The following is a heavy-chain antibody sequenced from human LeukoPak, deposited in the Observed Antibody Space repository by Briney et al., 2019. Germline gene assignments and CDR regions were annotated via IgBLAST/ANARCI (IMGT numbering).Heavy chain of an antibody. V-gene: IGHV3-73*01. Sequence: GGSLRLSCVASGFTFSDSAIHWVRQSSGEGLEWIGHMDKETNLYATALAASVKGSFSVSRDDSQDTAYLHMNSLKTEDTALYYCTRDSGTYNWFDPWGQGTLVTVST. CDR2: MDKETNLYAT. D-gene: IGHD1-26*01. CDR1: GFTFSDSA. CDR3: TRDSGTYNWFDP. J-gene: IGHJ5*02.